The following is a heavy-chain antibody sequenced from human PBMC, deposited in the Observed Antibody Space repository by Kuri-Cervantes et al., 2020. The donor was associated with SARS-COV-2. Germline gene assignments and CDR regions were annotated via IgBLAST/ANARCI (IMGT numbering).Heavy chain of an antibody. D-gene: IGHD2-15*01. CDR2: IIPIFGTA. V-gene: IGHV1-69*13. CDR3: ARDRDMGGWPTTSIGGFDP. J-gene: IGHJ5*02. Sequence: SVKVSCKASGYTFTSYGISWVRQAPGQGLEWMGGIIPIFGTANYAQKFQGGVTITADESTSTAYMELSSLRSEDTAMYYCARDRDMGGWPTTSIGGFDPWGQGTLVTVSS. CDR1: GYTFTSYG.